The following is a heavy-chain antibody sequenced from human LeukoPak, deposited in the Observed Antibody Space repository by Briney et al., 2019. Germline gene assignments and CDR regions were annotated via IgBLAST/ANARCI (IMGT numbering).Heavy chain of an antibody. CDR2: IIPIFGTA. CDR1: GGTFSSYA. D-gene: IGHD5-24*01. CDR3: ARVRDGYNPKEDYYYMDV. Sequence: PVKVSCKASGGTFSSYAISWVRQAPGQGLEWMGGIIPIFGTANYAQKFQGRVTITTDESTSTAYMELSSLRSEDTAVYYCARVRDGYNPKEDYYYMDVWGKGTTVTVSS. V-gene: IGHV1-69*05. J-gene: IGHJ6*03.